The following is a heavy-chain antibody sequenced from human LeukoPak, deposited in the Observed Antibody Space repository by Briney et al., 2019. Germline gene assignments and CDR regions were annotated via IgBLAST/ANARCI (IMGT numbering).Heavy chain of an antibody. V-gene: IGHV4-34*01. CDR2: ITHSGTT. J-gene: IGHJ4*02. Sequence: SETLSLTCAVYGGSLSGYYWSWIRQPPGKGLEWIGEITHSGTTNYNPSLKSRVTISVDTSKNQFSLKLSSVTAADTAVYYCARLSRYNSDILAGPTNYYDSSGFDYWGQGTLVNVSS. CDR1: GGSLSGYY. D-gene: IGHD3-22*01. CDR3: ARLSRYNSDILAGPTNYYDSSGFDY.